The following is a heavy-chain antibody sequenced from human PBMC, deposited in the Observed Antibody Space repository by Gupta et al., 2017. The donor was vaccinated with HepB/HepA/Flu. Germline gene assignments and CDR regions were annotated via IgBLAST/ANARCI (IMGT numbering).Heavy chain of an antibody. Sequence: EVQLLESGGGLVQPGGSLRLSCPASGFTFRTYAMSWVRQAPGKGLEWVSGIGGTGVDTQYADSVKGRFTISRDNPKNTLYLQMNSLRAEDTAVYYCAKSLWGGFDYWGPGTLVTVSS. CDR1: GFTFRTYA. CDR3: AKSLWGGFDY. J-gene: IGHJ4*02. V-gene: IGHV3-23*01. D-gene: IGHD3-10*01. CDR2: IGGTGVDT.